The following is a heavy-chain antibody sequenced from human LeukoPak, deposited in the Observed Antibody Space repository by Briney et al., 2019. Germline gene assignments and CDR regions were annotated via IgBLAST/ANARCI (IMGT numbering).Heavy chain of an antibody. D-gene: IGHD6-13*01. CDR1: GGSISSSSYY. CDR3: ARGKNSAGSFDY. Sequence: SETLSLTCTVSGGSISSSSYYWGWIRQPPGKGLEWIGSIYYSGGTYYNPSLKSRVTISVDTSKNQFSLKLSSVTAADTAVYYCARGKNSAGSFDYWGQGTLVTVSS. CDR2: IYYSGGT. J-gene: IGHJ4*02. V-gene: IGHV4-39*07.